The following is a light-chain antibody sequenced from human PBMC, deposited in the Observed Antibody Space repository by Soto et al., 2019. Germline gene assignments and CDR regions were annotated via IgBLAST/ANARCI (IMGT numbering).Light chain of an antibody. J-gene: IGLJ1*01. V-gene: IGLV2-11*01. CDR2: DVS. CDR1: SSDVGGYNY. CDR3: CSYAGSYTSL. Sequence: QSALTQPRSVSGSPGQSVPLSCTGTSSDVGGYNYVSWYQQHPGKAPKLMMYDVSKRPSGVPDRFSGSKSGNTASLTISGLHAEDEADYYCCSYAGSYTSLFGTGTKLTVL.